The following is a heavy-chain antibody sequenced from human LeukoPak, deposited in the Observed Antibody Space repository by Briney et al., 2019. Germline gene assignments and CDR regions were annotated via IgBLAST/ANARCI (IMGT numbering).Heavy chain of an antibody. V-gene: IGHV1-69*05. Sequence: SVKVSCKASGGTFNTYAISWVRQAPGHGLEWLGGIIPIFATPTYAQKFQGRVTITRDDSSSTAYMELNSLRSDDTAVYYCAKSLSSCSTTACPSPYYYYYMDVWGEGTTVTVSS. D-gene: IGHD2/OR15-2a*01. CDR2: IIPIFATP. CDR1: GGTFNTYA. CDR3: AKSLSSCSTTACPSPYYYYYMDV. J-gene: IGHJ6*03.